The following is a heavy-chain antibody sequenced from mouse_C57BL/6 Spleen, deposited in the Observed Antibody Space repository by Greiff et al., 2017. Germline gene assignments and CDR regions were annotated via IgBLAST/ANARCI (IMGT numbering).Heavy chain of an antibody. Sequence: EVKLVESGGGLVKPGGSLKLSCAASGFTFSDYGMHWVRQAPEKGLEWVAYISSGSSTIYYADTVKGRFTISRDNAKNTLFLQMTSLGSEDTAMYYCARSDYDGYFDYWGQGTTLTVSS. CDR3: ARSDYDGYFDY. J-gene: IGHJ2*01. CDR1: GFTFSDYG. CDR2: ISSGSSTI. D-gene: IGHD2-4*01. V-gene: IGHV5-17*01.